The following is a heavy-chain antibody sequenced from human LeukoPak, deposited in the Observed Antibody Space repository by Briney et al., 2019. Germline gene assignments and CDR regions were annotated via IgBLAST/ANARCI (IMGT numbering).Heavy chain of an antibody. Sequence: ASVKVSCKASGYTFTGYYMHWVRQAPGQGLEWMGGFDPEDGETIYAQKFQGRVTMTEDTSTDTAYMELSSLRSEDTAVYYCATDPAGDGDNDYWGQGTLVTVSS. D-gene: IGHD4-17*01. J-gene: IGHJ4*02. V-gene: IGHV1-24*01. CDR2: FDPEDGET. CDR1: GYTFTGYY. CDR3: ATDPAGDGDNDY.